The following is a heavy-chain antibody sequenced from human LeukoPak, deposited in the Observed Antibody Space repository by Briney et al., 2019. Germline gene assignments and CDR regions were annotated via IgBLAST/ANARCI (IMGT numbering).Heavy chain of an antibody. CDR1: GFTFTSDA. Sequence: GGSLRLSCAASGFTFTSDAMSWVRQPPGKGLEWVSGISGSGGSTSYADSVKGRFTISRDNSENTLYLQMNSLRAEDTAVYYCAKSRSGGSPTNWGQGTLVTVSS. D-gene: IGHD3-16*01. CDR2: ISGSGGST. V-gene: IGHV3-23*01. CDR3: AKSRSGGSPTN. J-gene: IGHJ4*02.